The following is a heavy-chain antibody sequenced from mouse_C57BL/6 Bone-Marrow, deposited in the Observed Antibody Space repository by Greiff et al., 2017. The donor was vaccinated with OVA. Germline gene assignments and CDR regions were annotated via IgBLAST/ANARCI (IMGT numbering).Heavy chain of an antibody. CDR2: IDPSDSYT. CDR3: ARAYDGSSDGY. D-gene: IGHD1-1*01. Sequence: QVQLQQPGAELVMPGASVKLSCKASGYTFTSYWMHWVKQRPGQGLEWIGEIDPSDSYTNYNQKFKGKSTLTVDKSSSPAYMQLSSLTSEDSAVYDCARAYDGSSDGYWGQGTTLTVSS. CDR1: GYTFTSYW. V-gene: IGHV1-69*01. J-gene: IGHJ2*01.